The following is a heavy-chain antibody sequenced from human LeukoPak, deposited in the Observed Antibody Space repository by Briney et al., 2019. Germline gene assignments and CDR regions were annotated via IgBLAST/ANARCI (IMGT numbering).Heavy chain of an antibody. CDR3: ATSLGIWFGELLEPSYYYGMDV. CDR2: IYPGDSDT. V-gene: IGHV5-51*01. CDR1: GYSFTSYW. Sequence: GESLKISCKGSGYSFTSYWIGWVRQMPGKGLEWMGIIYPGDSDTRYSPSFQGQVTISADKSISTAYLQWSSLKASDTAMYYCATSLGIWFGELLEPSYYYGMDVWGQGTTVTVSS. J-gene: IGHJ6*02. D-gene: IGHD3-10*01.